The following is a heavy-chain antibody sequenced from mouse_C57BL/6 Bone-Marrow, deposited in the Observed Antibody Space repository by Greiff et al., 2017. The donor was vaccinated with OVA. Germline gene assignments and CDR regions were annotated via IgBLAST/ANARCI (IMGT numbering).Heavy chain of an antibody. Sequence: VQLQQSGAELVRPGASVKLSCTASGFNIKDDYMHWVKQRPEQGLEWIGWIDPENGDTEYASKFQGKATITADTSSNTAYLQLSSLTSEDTAVYYCTAGLRRRDAMDYWGQGTSVTVSS. J-gene: IGHJ4*01. D-gene: IGHD2-2*01. V-gene: IGHV14-4*01. CDR3: TAGLRRRDAMDY. CDR1: GFNIKDDY. CDR2: IDPENGDT.